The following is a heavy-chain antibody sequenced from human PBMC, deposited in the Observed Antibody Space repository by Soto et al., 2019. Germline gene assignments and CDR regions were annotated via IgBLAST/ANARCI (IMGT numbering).Heavy chain of an antibody. V-gene: IGHV3-15*01. CDR3: TPDIVWATVVIQSNFDY. D-gene: IGHD4-17*01. Sequence: PGGSLRLSCAGAGFTFSNAWMSWVRQAPGKGLEWVGRIKSKTDGETTDYAAPVKGRFTISRDDSKNTLYLQMNSLKTEDTAVYYCTPDIVWATVVIQSNFDYWGQGTLVTVSS. J-gene: IGHJ4*02. CDR1: GFTFSNAW. CDR2: IKSKTDGETT.